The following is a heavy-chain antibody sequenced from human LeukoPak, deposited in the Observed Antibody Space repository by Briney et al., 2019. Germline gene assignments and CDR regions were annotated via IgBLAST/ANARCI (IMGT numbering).Heavy chain of an antibody. CDR3: AKSRGDFWSGYFHFMDA. D-gene: IGHD3-3*01. V-gene: IGHV3-23*01. Sequence: AGGSLRLSCAASGFTFNNYAMNWVRQAPGKGLEWVSVISGSGDFPFYADSVKGRFTISRDQSKDTVELEMNSLRAEDTAVYYCAKSRGDFWSGYFHFMDAWGQGTTVIVSS. J-gene: IGHJ6*02. CDR1: GFTFNNYA. CDR2: ISGSGDFP.